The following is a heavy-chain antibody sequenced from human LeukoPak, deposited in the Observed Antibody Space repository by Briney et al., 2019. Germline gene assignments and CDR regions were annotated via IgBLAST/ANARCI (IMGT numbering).Heavy chain of an antibody. CDR2: INHSGST. CDR1: GGSFSGYY. J-gene: IGHJ5*02. D-gene: IGHD6-13*01. Sequence: SETLSLTCAVYGGSFSGYYWSWIRQPPGKGLEWIGEINHSGSTNYNPSLKSRVTISVDTSKNQFSLKLSSVTAADTAVYYCARRPGYSSSWKTKLNWSDPWGQGTLVTVSS. CDR3: ARRPGYSSSWKTKLNWSDP. V-gene: IGHV4-34*01.